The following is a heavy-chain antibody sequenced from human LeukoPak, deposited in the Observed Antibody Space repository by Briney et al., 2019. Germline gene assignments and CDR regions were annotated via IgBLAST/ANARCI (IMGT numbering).Heavy chain of an antibody. Sequence: GGSLRLSCAASVFTFSSYWMSSVRQAPGKGLESVANIKQDGSEKYYVDSVKGRFTISRDNAKNSLYLQMNSLRAEDTAVYYCARGGRYSPFDYWGQGTLVTVSS. CDR3: ARGGRYSPFDY. V-gene: IGHV3-7*01. CDR1: VFTFSSYW. CDR2: IKQDGSEK. J-gene: IGHJ4*02. D-gene: IGHD5-18*01.